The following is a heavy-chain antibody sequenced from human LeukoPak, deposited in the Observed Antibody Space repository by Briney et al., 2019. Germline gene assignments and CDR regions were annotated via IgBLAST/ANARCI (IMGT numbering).Heavy chain of an antibody. CDR2: ISSSSSHI. CDR3: ARGAAQWPHLDFDY. Sequence: GGSLRLSCAASGFTFSSYAMHWVRQAPGKGLEWVSSISSSSSHIYYADSVEGRFTISRDNAKNSLYLQMNSLRAEDTAVYYCARGAAQWPHLDFDYWGQGTLVTVSS. CDR1: GFTFSSYA. D-gene: IGHD6-19*01. J-gene: IGHJ4*02. V-gene: IGHV3-21*01.